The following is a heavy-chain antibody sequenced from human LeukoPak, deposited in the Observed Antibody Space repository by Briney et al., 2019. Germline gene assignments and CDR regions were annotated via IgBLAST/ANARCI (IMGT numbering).Heavy chain of an antibody. CDR2: ISAYNGHT. J-gene: IGHJ4*02. V-gene: IGHV1-18*01. D-gene: IGHD6-19*01. CDR1: GHTFTNFG. Sequence: GASVKVSCKASGHTFTNFGFSWVRQAPGQGLEWMGWISAYNGHTNYAHKFQGRVTMTTDTSTSTAYMELRSLRSDDTAVYYCARDKDMGAVAGTFDFWGQGTLVTVSS. CDR3: ARDKDMGAVAGTFDF.